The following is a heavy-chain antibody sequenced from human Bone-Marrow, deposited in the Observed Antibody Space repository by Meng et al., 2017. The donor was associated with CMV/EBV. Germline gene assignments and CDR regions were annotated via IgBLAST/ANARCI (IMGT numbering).Heavy chain of an antibody. CDR1: GYSISSGYF. D-gene: IGHD3-3*01. V-gene: IGHV4-38-2*02. CDR3: ARGVVSYYDFWSGDKLSRGTQFDY. J-gene: IGHJ4*02. CDR2: IYQSGSA. Sequence: GSLRLSCTVSGYSISSGYFWGWIRQSPGKGLEWVGSIYQSGSAYYKPSLNSRVSISVDTSKNHFSLRLSSVSAADTAVYCCARGVVSYYDFWSGDKLSRGTQFDYWGQGTLVTVSS.